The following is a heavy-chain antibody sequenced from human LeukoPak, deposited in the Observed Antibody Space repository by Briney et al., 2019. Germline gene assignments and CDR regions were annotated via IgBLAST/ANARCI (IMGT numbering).Heavy chain of an antibody. D-gene: IGHD3-22*01. CDR1: GFTFSSYG. CDR2: ISYDGTNK. CDR3: ARGDDSGYYDYFDY. Sequence: PGGSLRLSCAASGFTFSSYGMHWVRQAPGKGLEWVAVISYDGTNKYYADSVKGRFTISRDNSKSTLYLQMNSLRAEDTAVYYCARGDDSGYYDYFDYWGQGALVTVSS. V-gene: IGHV3-30*03. J-gene: IGHJ4*02.